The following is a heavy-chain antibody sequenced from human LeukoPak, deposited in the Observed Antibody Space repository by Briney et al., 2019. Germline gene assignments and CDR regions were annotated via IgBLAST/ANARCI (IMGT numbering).Heavy chain of an antibody. CDR3: ARDHYYDSSGYPFDY. CDR1: GFTFSSYS. Sequence: GGSLRLSCAASGFTFSSYSMNWVRQAPGKGLEWVSYISSSSSTIYYADSVKGRFTISRDNAKNSLYLQMNSLRAEDTAVYYCARDHYYDSSGYPFDYWGQGTLVTVSS. J-gene: IGHJ4*02. V-gene: IGHV3-48*04. D-gene: IGHD3-22*01. CDR2: ISSSSSTI.